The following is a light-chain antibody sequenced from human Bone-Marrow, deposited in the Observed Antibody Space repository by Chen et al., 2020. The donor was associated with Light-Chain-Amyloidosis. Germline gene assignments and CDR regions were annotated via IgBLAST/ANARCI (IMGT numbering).Light chain of an antibody. V-gene: IGKV3-11*01. CDR1: HSVDSS. CDR2: DAS. CDR3: QQSSNWPRT. J-gene: IGKJ1*01. Sequence: IVLTKSPAPRSLSPGERATLSGRASHSVDSSLAWYQPKPGQAPRLLIFDASNRATGIPASFSGCGSGTDFTITISSLEPEDFAVYYCQQSSNWPRTFGQGTKVDIK.